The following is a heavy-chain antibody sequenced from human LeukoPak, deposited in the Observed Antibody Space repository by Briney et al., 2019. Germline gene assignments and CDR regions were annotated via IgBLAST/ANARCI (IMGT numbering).Heavy chain of an antibody. J-gene: IGHJ4*02. V-gene: IGHV4-4*07. CDR3: ARDGSGSLGFDY. CDR1: GGSISSYY. D-gene: IGHD3-10*01. CDR2: IYTSGST. Sequence: SETLSLTCTVSGGSISSYYWSWIRQPAGKGLEWIGRIYTSGSTNYNPSLKSRVTISVDKSKNQFSLKLSSMTAADTAVYYCARDGSGSLGFDYWGQGTLVTVSS.